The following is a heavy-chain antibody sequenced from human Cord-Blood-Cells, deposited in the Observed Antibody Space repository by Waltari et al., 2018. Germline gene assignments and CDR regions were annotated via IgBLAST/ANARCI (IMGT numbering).Heavy chain of an antibody. Sequence: QVQLQQWGAGLLKPSETLSLTCAVYGGSFSGYYWSWIRQPPGKGLEWIGEINHSGSTNYTPSLKSRVTISVDTSKNQFSLKLSSVTAADTAVYYCARGLQLLWFGEFDYWGQGTLVTVSS. CDR3: ARGLQLLWFGEFDY. V-gene: IGHV4-34*01. CDR1: GGSFSGYY. D-gene: IGHD3-10*01. CDR2: INHSGST. J-gene: IGHJ4*02.